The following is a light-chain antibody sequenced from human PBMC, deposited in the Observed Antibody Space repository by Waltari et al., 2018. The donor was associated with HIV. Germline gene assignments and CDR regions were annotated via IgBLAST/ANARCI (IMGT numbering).Light chain of an antibody. CDR2: DVN. Sequence: QSALTQPPSASGSPGQSVTVSCTGTSSDIGYFNYVSWYQQHPGKAPKLLIYDVNKRPSGVPVRFSASRPGATASLTVSGLLAEEEADYYCAAYAGNNIVIFGGGTKVTV. J-gene: IGLJ2*01. CDR1: SSDIGYFNY. CDR3: AAYAGNNIVI. V-gene: IGLV2-8*01.